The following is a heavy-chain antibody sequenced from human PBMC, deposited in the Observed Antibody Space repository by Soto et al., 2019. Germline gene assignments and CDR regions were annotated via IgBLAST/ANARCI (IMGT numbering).Heavy chain of an antibody. CDR2: IYHSGST. CDR3: ARTTSNWNYYFDY. V-gene: IGHV4-4*02. CDR1: GASISSSNW. Sequence: SETLSLTCAVSGASISSSNWWSFIRQPPGKGLEWIGEIYHSGSTNYNPSLKSRVTISVDKSKNQFSLKLSSVTAADTAVYYCARTTSNWNYYFDYWGQGTLVTVSS. J-gene: IGHJ4*02. D-gene: IGHD1-7*01.